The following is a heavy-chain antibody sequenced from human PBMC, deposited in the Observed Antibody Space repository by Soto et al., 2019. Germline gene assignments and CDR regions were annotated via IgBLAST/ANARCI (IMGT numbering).Heavy chain of an antibody. J-gene: IGHJ5*02. D-gene: IGHD6-19*01. CDR1: GGSISSYC. CDR2: IYYSGST. Sequence: SETLSLTCTVSGGSISSYCWSWIRQPPGKGLEWIGYIYYSGSTNYNPSLKSRVTISVDTSKNQFSLKLSSVTAADTAVYYCARQVPPWGSGWLNWFDPWGQGTLVTVSS. CDR3: ARQVPPWGSGWLNWFDP. V-gene: IGHV4-59*01.